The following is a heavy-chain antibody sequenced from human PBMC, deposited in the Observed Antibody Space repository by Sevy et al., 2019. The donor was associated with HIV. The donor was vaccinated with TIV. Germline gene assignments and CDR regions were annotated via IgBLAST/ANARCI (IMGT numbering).Heavy chain of an antibody. D-gene: IGHD2-2*01. CDR3: ARGGSRYCSSTSCYGWFDP. Sequence: SETLSLTCTVSGGSVSSGSYYWSWIRQPPGKGLEWIGYIYYSGSTNYNPSLKSRVTISVDTSKNQFSLKLGSVTAADTAVYYCARGGSRYCSSTSCYGWFDPWGQGTLVTVSS. V-gene: IGHV4-61*01. CDR2: IYYSGST. J-gene: IGHJ5*02. CDR1: GGSVSSGSYY.